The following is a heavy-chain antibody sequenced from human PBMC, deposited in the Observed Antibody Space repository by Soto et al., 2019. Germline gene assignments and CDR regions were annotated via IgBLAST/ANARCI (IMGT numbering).Heavy chain of an antibody. CDR1: GGTLITYC. D-gene: IGHD3-9*01. J-gene: IGHJ6*02. Sequence: SETLSLPCTVSGGTLITYCWRWIRQPPGKGLEWIGYIYYSGSTNYNPSLKSRVTISVDTSKNQFSLKLSSVTAADTAVYYCARGAGYYDIWTGFYYYYGMDVWGQGTTVTVS. V-gene: IGHV4-59*01. CDR2: IYYSGST. CDR3: ARGAGYYDIWTGFYYYYGMDV.